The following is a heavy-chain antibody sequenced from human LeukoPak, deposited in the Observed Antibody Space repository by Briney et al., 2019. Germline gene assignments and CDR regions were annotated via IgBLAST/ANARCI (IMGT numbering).Heavy chain of an antibody. Sequence: SETLSLTCSVSGGSISGYYWSWIRQPPGQGLEWIGYIYYSGSTNYNPSLKSRVIISRDTSKNQFSLNLSSVTAADTAVYYCARALTRIAAAGAYYFDYWGQGTLVTVSS. D-gene: IGHD6-13*01. CDR3: ARALTRIAAAGAYYFDY. CDR2: IYYSGST. CDR1: GGSISGYY. V-gene: IGHV4-59*12. J-gene: IGHJ4*02.